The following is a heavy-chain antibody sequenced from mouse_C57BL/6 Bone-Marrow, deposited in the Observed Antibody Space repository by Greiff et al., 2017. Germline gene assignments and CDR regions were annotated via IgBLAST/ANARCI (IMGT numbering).Heavy chain of an antibody. J-gene: IGHJ1*03. Sequence: VQLKESGPVLVKPGASVKMSCKASGYTFTDYYMNWVKQSHGKSLEWIGVINPYNGGTSYNQKFKGKATLTVDKSSSTAYMELNSLTSEDSAVYYCARPLTTVVDWYFDVWGTGTTVTVSS. CDR2: INPYNGGT. CDR1: GYTFTDYY. D-gene: IGHD1-1*01. V-gene: IGHV1-19*01. CDR3: ARPLTTVVDWYFDV.